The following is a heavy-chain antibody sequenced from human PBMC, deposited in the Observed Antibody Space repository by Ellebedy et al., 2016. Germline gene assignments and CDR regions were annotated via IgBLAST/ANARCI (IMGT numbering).Heavy chain of an antibody. J-gene: IGHJ4*02. CDR1: GGSISSYY. D-gene: IGHD3-22*01. CDR2: INHSGST. V-gene: IGHV4-34*01. Sequence: SETLSLXCTVSGGSISSYYWSWIRQPPGKGLEWIGEINHSGSTNYNPSLKSRVTISVDTSKNHFSLKLSSVTAADTAVYYCARLSSEVDYWGQGTLVTVSS. CDR3: ARLSSEVDY.